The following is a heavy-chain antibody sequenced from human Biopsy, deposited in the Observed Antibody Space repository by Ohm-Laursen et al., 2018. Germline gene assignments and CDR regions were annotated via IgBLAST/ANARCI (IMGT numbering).Heavy chain of an antibody. V-gene: IGHV4-59*01. J-gene: IGHJ4*02. Sequence: SETLSLTCTVSGGSISDDYWNWIRQPPGKGLQVIGYISSGGRAKYNPSLKSRLTMSLDTSKNQLSLRLSSVTAADSAIYYCARERQFRFLEGAFDYWGQGILVTVSS. CDR2: ISSGGRA. CDR1: GGSISDDY. D-gene: IGHD3-3*01. CDR3: ARERQFRFLEGAFDY.